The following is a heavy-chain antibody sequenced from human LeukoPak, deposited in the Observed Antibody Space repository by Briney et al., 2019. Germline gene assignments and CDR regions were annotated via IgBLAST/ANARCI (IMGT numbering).Heavy chain of an antibody. CDR2: IYPGDSDT. V-gene: IGHV5-51*01. CDR3: ARQATGTPASWFDP. Sequence: GESLKISGKRSVYSFTIYCIGWVRQMRGYVLDCMANIYPGDSDTRYSPSFQGQVTISADKSISTAYLQWSSLKASDTAMYYCARQATGTPASWFDPWGQGTLVTVSS. CDR1: VYSFTIYC. J-gene: IGHJ5*02. D-gene: IGHD7-27*01.